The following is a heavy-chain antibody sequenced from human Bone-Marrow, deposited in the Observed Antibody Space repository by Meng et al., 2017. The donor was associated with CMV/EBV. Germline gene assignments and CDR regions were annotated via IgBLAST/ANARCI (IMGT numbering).Heavy chain of an antibody. Sequence: ASVKVSCKASGYTFTGYYMHWVRQAPGQGLEWMGWINPNSGGTNYAQKFQGRVTMTRDTSISTAYMELSRLRSDDTAVYYCARAEGGSYYRSDFDYWGQGTLVTASS. J-gene: IGHJ4*02. CDR1: GYTFTGYY. V-gene: IGHV1-2*02. D-gene: IGHD1-26*01. CDR3: ARAEGGSYYRSDFDY. CDR2: INPNSGGT.